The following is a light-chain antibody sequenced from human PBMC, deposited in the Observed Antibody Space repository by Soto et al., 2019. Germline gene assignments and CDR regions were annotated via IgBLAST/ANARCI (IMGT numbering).Light chain of an antibody. CDR3: QHYTTYSGT. V-gene: IGKV1-5*03. Sequence: DIHMTQSPATLSASVGDRVTITCRASQSISTWLAWYQQKPGKAPKLLIYWASSLESGVPSRFSGSGSATEFTLTISSLQPDDFATDYCQHYTTYSGTFGPGTKVDIK. J-gene: IGKJ3*01. CDR1: QSISTW. CDR2: WAS.